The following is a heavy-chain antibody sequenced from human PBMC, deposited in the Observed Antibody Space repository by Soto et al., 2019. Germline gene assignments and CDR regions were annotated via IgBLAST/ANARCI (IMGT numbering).Heavy chain of an antibody. CDR2: ISAYNGNT. Sequence: VSVKVSCKASGYTFTSYGISWVRKAPGQGLEWMGWISAYNGNTNYAQKLQGRVTMTTDTSTSTAYMELRSLRSDDTAVYYCARALGISYYYYGMDVWGQGTTVTVSS. J-gene: IGHJ6*02. CDR3: ARALGISYYYYGMDV. D-gene: IGHD1-20*01. V-gene: IGHV1-18*01. CDR1: GYTFTSYG.